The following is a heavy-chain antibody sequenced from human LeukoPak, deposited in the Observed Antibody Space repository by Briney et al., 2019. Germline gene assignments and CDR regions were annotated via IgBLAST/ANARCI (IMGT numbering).Heavy chain of an antibody. D-gene: IGHD2-15*01. J-gene: IGHJ4*02. CDR3: ATFTYCSGGSCY. CDR1: GYTLTELS. Sequence: ASVKVSCKVSGYTLTELSMHWVRQAPGKGLEWMGGFDPEDGETIYAQKFQGRVTMTEDTSADTAYMELSSLRSEDTAVYYCATFTYCSGGSCYWGQGTLVTVSS. V-gene: IGHV1-24*01. CDR2: FDPEDGET.